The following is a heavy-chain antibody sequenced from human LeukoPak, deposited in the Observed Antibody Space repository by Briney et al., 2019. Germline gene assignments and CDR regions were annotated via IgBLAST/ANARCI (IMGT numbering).Heavy chain of an antibody. V-gene: IGHV4-39*01. CDR2: IYYGGST. J-gene: IGHJ6*02. D-gene: IGHD2-15*01. CDR1: GDSMTSSNHY. Sequence: SETLSLTCTVSGDSMTSSNHYWVWIRQPPGKGLEWIGSIYYGGSTYYNPSLKSRVTISQDTSKNQFSLKVNTVTAADTAVYHCTRRSHCTGDSCYPVWGQGTTVTVSS. CDR3: TRRSHCTGDSCYPV.